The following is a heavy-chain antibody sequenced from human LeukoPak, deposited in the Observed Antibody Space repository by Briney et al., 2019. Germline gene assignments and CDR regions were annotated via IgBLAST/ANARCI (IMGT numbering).Heavy chain of an antibody. Sequence: ESLKISCKGSGYSFTSYWIGWVRQMPGKGLEWMGIIYPGDSDTRYSPSFQGQVTISADKSISTAYLQWSSLKASDTAMYYCARLSGYCSSTSCYHDYWGQGTLVTVSS. CDR2: IYPGDSDT. J-gene: IGHJ4*02. D-gene: IGHD2-2*01. V-gene: IGHV5-51*01. CDR1: GYSFTSYW. CDR3: ARLSGYCSSTSCYHDY.